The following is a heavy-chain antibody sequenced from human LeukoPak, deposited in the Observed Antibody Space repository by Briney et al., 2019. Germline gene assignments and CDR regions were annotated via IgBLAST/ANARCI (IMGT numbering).Heavy chain of an antibody. Sequence: PSETLSLTCTVSGGSISSYYWSWIRQPPGKGLEWIGYIYCSGSTNYNPSLKSRVTISVDTSKNQFSLELSSVTAADTAVYYCARWGRWLQEAPDYWGQGTLVTVSS. D-gene: IGHD5-24*01. CDR2: IYCSGST. CDR3: ARWGRWLQEAPDY. J-gene: IGHJ4*02. V-gene: IGHV4-59*01. CDR1: GGSISSYY.